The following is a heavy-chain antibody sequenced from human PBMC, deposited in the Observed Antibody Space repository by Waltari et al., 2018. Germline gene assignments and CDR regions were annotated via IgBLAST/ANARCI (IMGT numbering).Heavy chain of an antibody. CDR2: INHSGST. D-gene: IGHD6-13*01. V-gene: IGHV4-34*01. CDR3: ARQAAYSSSWYFRGAIDY. CDR1: GGSFSGYY. Sequence: QVQLQQWGAGLLKPSETLSLTCAVYGGSFSGYYWSWIRQPPGKGLEWIGEINHSGSTNYHPSLKSRVTISVDTSKNQFSLKLSSVTAADTAVYYCARQAAYSSSWYFRGAIDYWGQGTLVTVSS. J-gene: IGHJ4*02.